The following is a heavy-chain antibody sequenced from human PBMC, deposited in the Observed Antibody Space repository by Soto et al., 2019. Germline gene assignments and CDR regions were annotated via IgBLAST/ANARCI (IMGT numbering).Heavy chain of an antibody. V-gene: IGHV1-18*01. CDR1: GYTFTNSV. J-gene: IGHJ6*04. Sequence: QVQRLQSGVEVKKPGPSLKVSCKASGYTFTNSVITWVGQAPGQGLEGRGWISAYNGDTNYTKKLQGRVTMTRDTSMSTAYKELRSLRSDDTAVYYCARVRASIGCFYCEMDVWGKGTRVTVSS. CDR3: ARVRASIGCFYCEMDV. D-gene: IGHD6-25*01. CDR2: ISAYNGDT.